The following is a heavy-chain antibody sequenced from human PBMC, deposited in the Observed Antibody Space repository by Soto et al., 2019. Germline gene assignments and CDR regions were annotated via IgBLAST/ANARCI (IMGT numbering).Heavy chain of an antibody. CDR2: IWYDGSNK. D-gene: IGHD3-16*01. V-gene: IGHV3-33*01. J-gene: IGHJ4*02. Sequence: QVQLVESGGGVVQPGGSLRLSCAASGFTLSSYGMHWVRQAPGKGLEWVAVIWYDGSNKYYADSVKGRFTISRDNSKNTLYLQMNSLRAEDTAVYYCARGMGDSHPYYFDYWGQGTLVTVSS. CDR1: GFTLSSYG. CDR3: ARGMGDSHPYYFDY.